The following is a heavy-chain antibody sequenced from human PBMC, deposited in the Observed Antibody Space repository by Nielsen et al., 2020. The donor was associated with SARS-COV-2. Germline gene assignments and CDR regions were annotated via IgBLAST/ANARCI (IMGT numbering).Heavy chain of an antibody. Sequence: GSLRLSCAVYGGSFSGYFLTWIRQPPGKGLEWIGEVNRDGVTDYNPSLRSRVTISADASKKQFSLKLTSVTAADTAVYYCARGGGRSCSCASCSRYWGQGTLVTVSS. CDR2: VNRDGVT. D-gene: IGHD2-2*01. J-gene: IGHJ4*02. CDR1: GGSFSGYF. CDR3: ARGGGRSCSCASCSRY. V-gene: IGHV4-34*01.